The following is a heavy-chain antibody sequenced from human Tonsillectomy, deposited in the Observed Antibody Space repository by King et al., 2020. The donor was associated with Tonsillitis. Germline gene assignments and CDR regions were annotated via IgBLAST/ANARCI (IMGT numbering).Heavy chain of an antibody. CDR3: ATRSRKAAAVGY. V-gene: IGHV4-34*01. Sequence: VQLQQWGAGLLKPSETLSLTCAVYGGSFSGYYWSWIRQPPGKGLEWIGEINHSGSTNYNPSLKSRVTISVGTSKNQFSLKLSSVTAADTAVYYCATRSRKAAAVGYWGQGTLVTVSS. CDR2: INHSGST. J-gene: IGHJ4*02. D-gene: IGHD6-13*01. CDR1: GGSFSGYY.